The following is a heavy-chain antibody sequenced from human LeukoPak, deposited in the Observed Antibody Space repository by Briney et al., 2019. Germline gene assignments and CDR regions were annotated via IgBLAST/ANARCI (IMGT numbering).Heavy chain of an antibody. CDR2: ISAYNGNT. CDR1: GYAFTSYG. D-gene: IGHD5-24*01. V-gene: IGHV1-18*01. CDR3: ARDLGVEMATITRPFDY. J-gene: IGHJ4*02. Sequence: ASVKVSCKASGYAFTSYGISWVRQAPGQGLEWMGWISAYNGNTNYAQKLQGRVTMTTDTSTSTAYMELRSLRSDDTAVHYCARDLGVEMATITRPFDYWGQGTLVTVSS.